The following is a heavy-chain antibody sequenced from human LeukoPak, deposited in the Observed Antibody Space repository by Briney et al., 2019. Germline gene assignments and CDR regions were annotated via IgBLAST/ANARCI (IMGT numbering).Heavy chain of an antibody. J-gene: IGHJ4*02. D-gene: IGHD6-13*01. CDR3: ARNLIPEQLVLNF. V-gene: IGHV4-59*01. CDR2: IYYTGST. Sequence: GSLRLSCAASGFTFSNAWMSWIRQPPGKGLEWIGYIYYTGSTNYNPSLKSRVTMSVDTSKNQFSLNLKSVTPEDTAVYYCARNLIPEQLVLNFWGQGTLVTVSS. CDR1: GFTFSNAW.